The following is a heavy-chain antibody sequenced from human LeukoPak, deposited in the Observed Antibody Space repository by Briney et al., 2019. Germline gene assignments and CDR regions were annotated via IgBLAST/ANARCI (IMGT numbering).Heavy chain of an antibody. D-gene: IGHD5-24*01. CDR2: IYSGGTT. Sequence: GGSLRLSCAASGFTVSSSHMTWVGQAPGKGLEWVSVIYSGGTTYYADSVKGRFTTSRDNSKNTVDLQMNSLRAEDTAVYYCAIAGEGLQSYGFDFWGQGTMVTVSS. CDR3: AIAGEGLQSYGFDF. CDR1: GFTVSSSH. J-gene: IGHJ3*01. V-gene: IGHV3-53*01.